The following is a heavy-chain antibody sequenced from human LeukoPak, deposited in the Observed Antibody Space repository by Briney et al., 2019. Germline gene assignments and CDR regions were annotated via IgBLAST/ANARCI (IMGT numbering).Heavy chain of an antibody. CDR3: ARYDYSNYVGSFDP. CDR1: GGSISNSY. CDR2: IYTSGSI. V-gene: IGHV4-4*09. Sequence: SETLSLTCTVSGGSISNSYWGWIRQSPGKGLEWIGFIYTSGSIKYTPSLKSPVTMSVDTSKNQFSLKLSSVTAADTAVYYCARYDYSNYVGSFDPWGQGTLVTVSS. J-gene: IGHJ5*02. D-gene: IGHD4-11*01.